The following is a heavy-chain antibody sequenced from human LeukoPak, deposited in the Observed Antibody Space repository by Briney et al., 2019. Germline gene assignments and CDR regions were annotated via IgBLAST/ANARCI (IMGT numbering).Heavy chain of an antibody. CDR2: IRSKIDGGAT. D-gene: IGHD3-3*02. Sequence: GSLRLSCAASGFNVNNAWMSWVRQAPGKGLEWVGRIRSKIDGGATDYAAPVKGRFTISRDDSKNTLYLQINSLKIEDTAMYYCYTSITDYWGQGTLVTVSS. CDR3: YTSITDY. CDR1: GFNVNNAW. V-gene: IGHV3-15*07. J-gene: IGHJ4*02.